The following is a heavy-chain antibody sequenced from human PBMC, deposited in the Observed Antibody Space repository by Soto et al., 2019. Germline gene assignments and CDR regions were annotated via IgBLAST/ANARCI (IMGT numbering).Heavy chain of an antibody. D-gene: IGHD2-2*01. J-gene: IGHJ4*02. Sequence: QVQLQQWGAGLLKPSETLSLTCAVYGGSFSGYYWSWIRQPPGKGLEWIGEINHSGSTNYNPSLKSRVTISVDKSKNQFPRKLSSVTAADTAVYYCARSERQLLSGAQYYFDYWGQGTLVTVSS. V-gene: IGHV4-34*01. CDR2: INHSGST. CDR1: GGSFSGYY. CDR3: ARSERQLLSGAQYYFDY.